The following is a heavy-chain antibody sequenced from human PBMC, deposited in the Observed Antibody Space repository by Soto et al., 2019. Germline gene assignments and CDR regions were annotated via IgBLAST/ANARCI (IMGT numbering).Heavy chain of an antibody. V-gene: IGHV1-3*01. D-gene: IGHD3-9*01. J-gene: IGHJ6*02. CDR1: GYTFTSYA. CDR2: INAGNGNT. Sequence: ASVKVSCKASGYTFTSYAMHWVRQAPGQRLEWMGWINAGNGNTKYSQKFQGRVTITRDTSASTAYMELSSLRSEDTAVYYCARVLNYDIFTGYYQDYYYYGMDVWGQGTTVTVSS. CDR3: ARVLNYDIFTGYYQDYYYYGMDV.